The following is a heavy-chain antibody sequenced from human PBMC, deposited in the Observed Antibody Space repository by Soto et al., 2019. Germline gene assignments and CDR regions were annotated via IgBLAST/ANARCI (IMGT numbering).Heavy chain of an antibody. J-gene: IGHJ4*02. CDR3: ARDGPYDASDY. CDR1: GGTFSSYT. V-gene: IGHV1-69*08. CDR2: IIPILGIA. Sequence: QVQLVQSGAEVKKPGSSVKVSCKASGGTFSSYTISWVRQAPGQGLEWMGRIIPILGIANYAQKFQGRVTITADKSTSTAYMELSRLRSEDTAVYYCARDGPYDASDYWGQGTLVTVSS. D-gene: IGHD5-12*01.